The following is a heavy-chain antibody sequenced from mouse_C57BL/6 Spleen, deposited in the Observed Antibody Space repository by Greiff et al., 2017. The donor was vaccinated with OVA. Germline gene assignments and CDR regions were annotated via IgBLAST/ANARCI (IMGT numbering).Heavy chain of an antibody. D-gene: IGHD2-10*02. Sequence: QVQLKQPGAELVKPGASVKMSCKASGYTFTSYWITWVKQRPGQGLEWIGDIYPGSGSTNYNEKFKSKATLTVAKSSSTAYMQLSSLTAEDTAVYYCARGVYDWYFDVWGTGTTVTVSS. CDR3: ARGVYDWYFDV. V-gene: IGHV1-55*01. J-gene: IGHJ1*03. CDR1: GYTFTSYW. CDR2: IYPGSGST.